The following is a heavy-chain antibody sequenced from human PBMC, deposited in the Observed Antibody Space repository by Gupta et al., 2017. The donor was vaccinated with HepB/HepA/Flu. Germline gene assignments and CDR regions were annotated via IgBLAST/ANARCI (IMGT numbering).Heavy chain of an antibody. J-gene: IGHJ6*02. D-gene: IGHD3-10*01. CDR3: AKAGGDYYYYGMDV. CDR1: GFTFDDYA. Sequence: EVQLVESGGGLVQHGRSLRLVCSASGFTFDDYAMTWVRQAPGKGLEWVSGISWNSGSIGYADSVKGRFTITRDNAKNSLYLQMNSLRAEDTALYYCAKAGGDYYYYGMDVWGQGTTVTGSS. V-gene: IGHV3-9*01. CDR2: ISWNSGSI.